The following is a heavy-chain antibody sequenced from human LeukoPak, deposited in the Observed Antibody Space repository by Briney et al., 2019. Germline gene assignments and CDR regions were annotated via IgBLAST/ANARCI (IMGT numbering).Heavy chain of an antibody. Sequence: GGSLRLSCAASGFTFSIYAMSWVRQAPGKGLEWVSAISGSGDTAYYADSVKGRFTISRDNSKNTLYLQMNSLRAEDTAVYYCAKKGYYGGSGYYMYYFDHWGQGTLVTVSS. V-gene: IGHV3-23*01. J-gene: IGHJ4*02. CDR1: GFTFSIYA. D-gene: IGHD3-22*01. CDR3: AKKGYYGGSGYYMYYFDH. CDR2: ISGSGDTA.